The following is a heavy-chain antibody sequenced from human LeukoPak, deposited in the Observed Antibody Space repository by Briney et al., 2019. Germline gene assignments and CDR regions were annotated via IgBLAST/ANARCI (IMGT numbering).Heavy chain of an antibody. CDR2: IIPIFGTA. Sequence: ASVKVSCKASGGTFSSYAISWVRQAPGQGLEWMGGIIPIFGTANYAQKFQGRVTITADKSTSTAYMELSSLRSEDTAVYYRARDLPLRIAARPYMDVWGKGTTVTVSS. D-gene: IGHD6-6*01. J-gene: IGHJ6*03. CDR1: GGTFSSYA. V-gene: IGHV1-69*06. CDR3: ARDLPLRIAARPYMDV.